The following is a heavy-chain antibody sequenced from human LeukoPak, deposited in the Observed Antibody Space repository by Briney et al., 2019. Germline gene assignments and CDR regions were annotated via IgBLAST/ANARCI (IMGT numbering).Heavy chain of an antibody. CDR3: AATPRYYDSSGYYY. CDR1: GYTFTSYG. CDR2: ISAYNGNT. J-gene: IGHJ4*02. D-gene: IGHD3-22*01. Sequence: GASVKVSCKASGYTFTSYGISWVRQAPGQGLEWMGWISAYNGNTNYAQKLQGRVTMTTDTSTSTAYMELRSLRPDDTAVYYCAATPRYYDSSGYYYWGQGTLVTVSS. V-gene: IGHV1-18*04.